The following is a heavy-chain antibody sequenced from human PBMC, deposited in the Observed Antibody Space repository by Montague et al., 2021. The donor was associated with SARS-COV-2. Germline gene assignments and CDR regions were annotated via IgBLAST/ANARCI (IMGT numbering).Heavy chain of an antibody. CDR1: GGSTSNYY. D-gene: IGHD2-15*01. V-gene: IGHV4-59*01. J-gene: IGHJ4*02. CDR2: IFYTGSK. Sequence: ETLSLTCSVSGGSTSNYYWTWIRQSPGRGLQWIGYIFYTGSKKFNPSLKTRVSMSLDASKNHFSLRLSAVTAADTARYYCARAQNICFIANCVNYFDLWGLGALVTVSS. CDR3: ARAQNICFIANCVNYFDL.